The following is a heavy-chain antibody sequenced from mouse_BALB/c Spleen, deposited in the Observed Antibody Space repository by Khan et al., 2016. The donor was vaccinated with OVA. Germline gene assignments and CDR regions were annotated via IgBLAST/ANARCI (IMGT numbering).Heavy chain of an antibody. CDR1: GLSLTDYA. CDR3: AKDPPYYAMDD. V-gene: IGHV2-6-5*01. J-gene: IGHJ4*01. CDR2: IWAGGST. Sequence: VQLQESGPGLVAPSQSLSITCTVSGLSLTDYAVSWIRQPPGKGLEWLGIIWAGGSTYYNSAIKSRLSIRKDNSRSQVFLNINSLQTDDTAIYYCAKDPPYYAMDDGGQGASVTVSS.